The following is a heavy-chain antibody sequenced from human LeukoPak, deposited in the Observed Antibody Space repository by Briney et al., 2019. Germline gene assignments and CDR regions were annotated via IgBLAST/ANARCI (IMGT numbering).Heavy chain of an antibody. CDR1: GGSFSGYY. CDR3: ARDSYSNFVYYYGMDV. D-gene: IGHD4-11*01. J-gene: IGHJ6*02. Sequence: SETLSLTCAVYGGSFSGYYWSWIRQPPGKGLEWIGEINHSGSTNYNPSLKSRVTISVDTSKNQCSLKLSSVTAADTAVYYCARDSYSNFVYYYGMDVWGQGTTVTVSS. V-gene: IGHV4-34*01. CDR2: INHSGST.